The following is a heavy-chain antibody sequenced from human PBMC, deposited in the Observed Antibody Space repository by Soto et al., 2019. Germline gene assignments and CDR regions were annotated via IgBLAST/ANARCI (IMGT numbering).Heavy chain of an antibody. Sequence: EVQLLESGGGLVQPGGSLRLSCAASGFTFSSYAMSWFRQAPGKGLEWVSAISGSGGSTYYADSVKGRFTISRDNSKNTLYLQMNSLRAEDTAVYYCAKDSSGWYDAFDIWGQGTMVTVSS. V-gene: IGHV3-23*01. J-gene: IGHJ3*02. CDR1: GFTFSSYA. D-gene: IGHD6-19*01. CDR3: AKDSSGWYDAFDI. CDR2: ISGSGGST.